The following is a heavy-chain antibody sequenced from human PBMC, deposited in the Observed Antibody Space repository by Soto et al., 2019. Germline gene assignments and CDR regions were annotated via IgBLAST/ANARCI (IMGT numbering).Heavy chain of an antibody. CDR3: ARSIDP. CDR1: GCSISSGGYY. Sequence: QVQLQESGPGLVKPSQTLSLTCTVSGCSISSGGYYWSWPRQQPGQGLEWIGYIYYSGSSYYNPSLMSRVTISVDTSKNQFSLKRSSVTAADTAVYYCARSIDPWGQGTLVTVSS. V-gene: IGHV4-31*03. CDR2: IYYSGSS. J-gene: IGHJ5*02.